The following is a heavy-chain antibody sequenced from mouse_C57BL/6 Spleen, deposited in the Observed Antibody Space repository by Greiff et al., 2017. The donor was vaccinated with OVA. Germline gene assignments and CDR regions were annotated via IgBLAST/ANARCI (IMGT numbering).Heavy chain of an antibody. Sequence: QVQLQQPGAELVKPGASVKMSCKASGYTFTSYWITWVKQRPGQGLEWIGDIYPGSGRTNYNEKFKSKATLTVDTSSSTAYMQLSSLTSEDSAVYYCAKEHVITYYFDYWGQGTTLTVSS. CDR1: GYTFTSYW. CDR2: IYPGSGRT. J-gene: IGHJ2*01. D-gene: IGHD1-1*01. CDR3: AKEHVITYYFDY. V-gene: IGHV1-55*01.